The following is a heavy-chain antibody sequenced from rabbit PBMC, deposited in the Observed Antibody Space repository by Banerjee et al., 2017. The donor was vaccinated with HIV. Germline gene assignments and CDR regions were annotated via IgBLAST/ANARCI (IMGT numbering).Heavy chain of an antibody. CDR3: TRSYGTNYRFNL. CDR2: IYTSSGST. V-gene: IGHV1S45*01. CDR1: GIDFSSYYY. Sequence: QQQLEESGGGLVKPGGTLTLTCKASGIDFSSYYYMCWVRQAPGKGLEWIACIYTSSGSTYYASWAKGRFTISKTSSTTVTLQMTSLTAADTATYFCTRSYGTNYRFNLWGPGTLVTVS. J-gene: IGHJ4*01. D-gene: IGHD5-1*01.